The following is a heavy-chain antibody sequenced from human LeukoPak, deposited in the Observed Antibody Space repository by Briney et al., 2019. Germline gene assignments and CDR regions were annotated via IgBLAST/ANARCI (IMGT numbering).Heavy chain of an antibody. CDR1: GFTFSSYE. CDR2: ISRSGSTK. J-gene: IGHJ4*02. CDR3: ARPHTPGMATISGGAYFAY. Sequence: GGSLRLSCAASGFTFSSYEMNWVRQAPGKGLEWVSSISRSGSTKYYADSVKGRFTISRDNTKNSLYLQMNSLRAEDTAVYYCARPHTPGMATISGGAYFAYWGQGTLVTASS. V-gene: IGHV3-48*03. D-gene: IGHD5-24*01.